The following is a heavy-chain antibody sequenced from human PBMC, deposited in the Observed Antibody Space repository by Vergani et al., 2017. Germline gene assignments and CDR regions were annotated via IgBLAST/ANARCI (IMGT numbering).Heavy chain of an antibody. CDR3: ARDGYSSSLRGSYFDL. CDR1: SFSVSSHY. CDR2: ISSSSSYI. D-gene: IGHD6-13*01. J-gene: IGHJ2*01. Sequence: LVESGGGLVQPGGSLRLSCAASSFSVSSHYMTWVRQAPGKGLEWVSSISSSSSYIYYADSVKGRFTISRDNAKNSLYLQMNSLRAEDTAVYYCARDGYSSSLRGSYFDLWGRGTLVTVSS. V-gene: IGHV3-21*02.